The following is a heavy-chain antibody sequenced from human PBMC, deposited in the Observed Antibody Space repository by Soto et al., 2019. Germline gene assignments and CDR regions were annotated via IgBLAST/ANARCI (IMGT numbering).Heavy chain of an antibody. V-gene: IGHV3-23*01. J-gene: IGHJ4*02. D-gene: IGHD1-26*01. Sequence: EVQLLESGGGMVEPRGSLKLSCAASGFSFGTYVMNWVRQAPGKGLEWVSGISGSGGRVYSADSVKGRFTISRDNSRNTLYLQMNSLRPDDTALYYCVTETGPGGADCWGQGALVTVSS. CDR1: GFSFGTYV. CDR2: ISGSGGRV. CDR3: VTETGPGGADC.